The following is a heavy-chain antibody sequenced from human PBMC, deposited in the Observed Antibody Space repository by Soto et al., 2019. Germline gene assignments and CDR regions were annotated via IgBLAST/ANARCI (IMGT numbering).Heavy chain of an antibody. CDR3: ARDLWGYCGTDCYPLDV. Sequence: SETLSLTCTVSGGSISSYYWSWIRQAPGKGLEWIGYMYNTGSTVYNPSFKSRVTISVDTSKNQFSLKLNSVTAADTAVYYCARDLWGYCGTDCYPLDVWGQGTTVTVSS. D-gene: IGHD2-21*02. V-gene: IGHV4-59*01. CDR1: GGSISSYY. J-gene: IGHJ6*02. CDR2: MYNTGST.